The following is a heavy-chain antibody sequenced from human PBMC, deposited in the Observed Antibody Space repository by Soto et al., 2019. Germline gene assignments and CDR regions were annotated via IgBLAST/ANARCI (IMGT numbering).Heavy chain of an antibody. Sequence: TLSLTCTVSCGSISRGGYYWSWIRHHQGKGLEWIGYIYYSGSTYYNPSLKSRVTISVDTSKNQFSLKLSSVTAADTAVYYCASGLRYGGKLGDIWGQGTMVTVSS. D-gene: IGHD2-15*01. V-gene: IGHV4-31*03. CDR2: IYYSGST. CDR1: CGSISRGGYY. J-gene: IGHJ3*02. CDR3: ASGLRYGGKLGDI.